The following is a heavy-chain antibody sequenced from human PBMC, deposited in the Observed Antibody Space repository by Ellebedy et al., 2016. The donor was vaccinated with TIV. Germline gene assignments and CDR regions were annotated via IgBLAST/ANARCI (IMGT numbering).Heavy chain of an antibody. Sequence: GSLRLSCTVSGGSISSYYWTWIRQSPGEGLEWIGHVDHSGSTNYNPSLRRRVTISVDTSKNQFSLNLTSVTAADTAVYYCAALQWLAPAWYFDLWGRGTLVTVSS. CDR2: VDHSGST. CDR3: AALQWLAPAWYFDL. D-gene: IGHD6-19*01. J-gene: IGHJ2*01. V-gene: IGHV4-59*08. CDR1: GGSISSYY.